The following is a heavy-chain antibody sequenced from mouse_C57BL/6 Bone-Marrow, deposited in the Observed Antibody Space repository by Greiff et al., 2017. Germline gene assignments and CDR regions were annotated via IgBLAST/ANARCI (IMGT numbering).Heavy chain of an antibody. Sequence: VQLQQSGPELVKPGASVTIPCKASGYTFTDYNMDWVKQSHGKSLEWIGDINPNNGGTIYNQKFKGKATLTVDKSSSTAYMELRSLTSEDTAVYYCARVGGWSSGFAYGGRGTLVTVTA. CDR1: GYTFTDYN. V-gene: IGHV1-18*01. CDR2: INPNNGGT. J-gene: IGHJ3*01. CDR3: ARVGGWSSGFAY. D-gene: IGHD2-3*01.